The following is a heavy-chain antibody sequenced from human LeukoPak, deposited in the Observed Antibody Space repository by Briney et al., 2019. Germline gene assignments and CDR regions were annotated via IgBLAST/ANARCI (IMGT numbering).Heavy chain of an antibody. Sequence: GGSLRLSCVASGYTFSRYAMNWVRQAPGKGLEWVSAISGSGGDTEYADSVRGRFTISRDNSNNTSYLQVNSLRAEDTAVYYCARVLLGSWDWFDPWGQGTLVTVSS. V-gene: IGHV3-23*01. CDR3: ARVLLGSWDWFDP. CDR1: GYTFSRYA. CDR2: ISGSGGDT. D-gene: IGHD3-10*01. J-gene: IGHJ5*02.